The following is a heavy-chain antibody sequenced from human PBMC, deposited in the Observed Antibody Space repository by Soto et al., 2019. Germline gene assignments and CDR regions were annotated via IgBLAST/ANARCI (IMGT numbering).Heavy chain of an antibody. CDR1: GFTFDTNG. J-gene: IGHJ4*02. CDR2: ISVGGGTT. V-gene: IGHV3-23*01. Sequence: EVQLLDSGGGLVQPGGSLRLSCAASGFTFDTNGMTWVRQVPGKGLEWVSAISVGGGTTYYADPVKGRFTISRDNSKNMLYLQMNRLRAEDTAVYYCAKVRRDFAWLSELDYFDYWGQGTPVTVSS. D-gene: IGHD3-9*01. CDR3: AKVRRDFAWLSELDYFDY.